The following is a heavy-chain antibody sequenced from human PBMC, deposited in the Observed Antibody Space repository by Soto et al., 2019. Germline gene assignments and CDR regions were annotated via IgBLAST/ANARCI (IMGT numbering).Heavy chain of an antibody. D-gene: IGHD3-22*01. V-gene: IGHV3-21*01. J-gene: IGHJ2*01. CDR2: ISSSSSYI. Sequence: PGGSLRLSCAGPGFTFSSYSMNWVRQAPWKGLEWVSSISSSSSYIYYADSVKGRFTISRDNAKNSLYLQMNSLRAEDTAVYYCARVPITMIVETGWYFDLWGRRTLVTVSS. CDR3: ARVPITMIVETGWYFDL. CDR1: GFTFSSYS.